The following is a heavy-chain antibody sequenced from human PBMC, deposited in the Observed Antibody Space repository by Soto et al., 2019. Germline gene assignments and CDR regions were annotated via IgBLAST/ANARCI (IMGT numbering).Heavy chain of an antibody. CDR1: GYTLTELS. CDR2: FDPEDGIA. V-gene: IGHV1-24*01. Sequence: ASVKVSCKVSGYTLTELSMHWVRQAPGKGLEWMGGFDPEDGIANYAQKFQGRVTITADKSTSTAYMELSSLRSEDTAVYYCARDLGYGYVPFDYWGQGTLVTVSS. J-gene: IGHJ4*02. CDR3: ARDLGYGYVPFDY. D-gene: IGHD5-18*01.